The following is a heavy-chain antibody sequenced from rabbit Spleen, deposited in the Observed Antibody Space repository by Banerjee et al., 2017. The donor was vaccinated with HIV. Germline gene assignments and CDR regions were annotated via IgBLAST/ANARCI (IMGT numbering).Heavy chain of an antibody. J-gene: IGHJ6*01. CDR2: MDTGSSGFT. V-gene: IGHV1S40*01. CDR1: GVSFSDKDV. Sequence: QSLEESGGGLVKPEGSLTLTCKASGVSFSDKDVMCWVRQAPGKGLEWIVCMDTGSSGFTYFASWAKGRFTISKTSSTTVTLQMTSLTAADTATYFCARDSGSSFSSYGMDLWG. D-gene: IGHD8-1*01. CDR3: ARDSGSSFSSYGMDL.